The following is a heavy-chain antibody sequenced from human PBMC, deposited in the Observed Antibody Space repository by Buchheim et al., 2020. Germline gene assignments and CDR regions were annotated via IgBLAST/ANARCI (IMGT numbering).Heavy chain of an antibody. J-gene: IGHJ4*02. V-gene: IGHV5-10-1*03. Sequence: EVRLVQSGAEVKKPGESLRISCQGSGYTFTNYWITWVRQMPGKGLEWIGRIDASDSYAIYGPSFEGHVTISLDKSISTAYLQWSSLKASDSAMYYCARHARDDYVWGSYRCDYWGQGT. D-gene: IGHD3-16*02. CDR3: ARHARDDYVWGSYRCDY. CDR1: GYTFTNYW. CDR2: IDASDSYA.